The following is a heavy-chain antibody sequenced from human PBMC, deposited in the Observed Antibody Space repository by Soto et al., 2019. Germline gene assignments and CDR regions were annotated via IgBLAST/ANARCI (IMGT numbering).Heavy chain of an antibody. J-gene: IGHJ5*02. CDR2: IYYSGST. CDR3: VRDWGPYWFDP. CDR1: GGYKSSSSYY. Sequence: SVTLSLTCTVSGGYKSSSSYYWGWIRQPPGKGLEWIGSIYYSGSTYYNRSLESRVSISQDTSKYQFSLRINSVIASATAVYYCVRDWGPYWFDPWGQGTLVTVSS. V-gene: IGHV4-39*07. D-gene: IGHD3-16*01.